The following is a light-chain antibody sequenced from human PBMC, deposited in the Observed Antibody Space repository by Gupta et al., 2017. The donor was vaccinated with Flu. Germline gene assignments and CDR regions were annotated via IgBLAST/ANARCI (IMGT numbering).Light chain of an antibody. Sequence: QSVLTQPPSASVTPGQRVTISCSGSNSNVGSNAVNWYQQLPGTAPKLLIYSNNQRPSGVPDRFSGSKSGTSASLAISGLQSEDEADYSCATWDDGLNALVFGGGTKLNVL. CDR2: SNN. J-gene: IGLJ2*01. CDR1: NSNVGSNA. V-gene: IGLV1-44*01. CDR3: ATWDDGLNALV.